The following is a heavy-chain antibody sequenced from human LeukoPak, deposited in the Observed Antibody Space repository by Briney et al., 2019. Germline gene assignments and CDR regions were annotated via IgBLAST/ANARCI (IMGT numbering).Heavy chain of an antibody. CDR1: GFSFSSYA. CDR3: AKGLTWDSTSCSD. Sequence: GGSLRLSCAASGFSFSSYAMSWVRQAPGEGLEWVSAIVGSGGNMYYADSVKGRFTISRDNFKSTLYLQMNSLRAEDTAFYYCAKGLTWDSTSCSDWGQGTLVTVSS. V-gene: IGHV3-23*01. D-gene: IGHD2-2*01. CDR2: IVGSGGNM. J-gene: IGHJ4*02.